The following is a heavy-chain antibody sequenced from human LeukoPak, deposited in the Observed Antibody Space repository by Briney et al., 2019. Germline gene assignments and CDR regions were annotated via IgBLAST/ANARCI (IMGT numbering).Heavy chain of an antibody. CDR3: ATEESSGWYYFDY. J-gene: IGHJ4*02. V-gene: IGHV4-34*01. CDR1: GGSFSGYY. CDR2: IYYSGST. D-gene: IGHD6-19*01. Sequence: PSETLSLTCAVYGGSFSGYYWSWIRQPPGKGLEWIGSIYYSGSTYYNPSLKSRVTISVDTSKNQFSLKLSSVTAADTAVYYCATEESSGWYYFDYWGQGTLVTVSS.